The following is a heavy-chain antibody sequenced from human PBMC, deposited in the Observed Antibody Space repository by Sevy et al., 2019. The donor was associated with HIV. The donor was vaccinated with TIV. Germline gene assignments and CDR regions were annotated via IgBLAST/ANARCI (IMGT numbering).Heavy chain of an antibody. D-gene: IGHD6-19*01. Sequence: RGSLRLSCAASGFTFRNYAIHWVRQAPGKGLEWVAVISHDGSHKYSADSVKGRFTISRDNSKNTLYLQMNSLRAEDTAMYYCARDPTIYASGWYYFDYWGQGTLATVSS. CDR1: GFTFRNYA. V-gene: IGHV3-30*04. CDR3: ARDPTIYASGWYYFDY. CDR2: ISHDGSHK. J-gene: IGHJ4*02.